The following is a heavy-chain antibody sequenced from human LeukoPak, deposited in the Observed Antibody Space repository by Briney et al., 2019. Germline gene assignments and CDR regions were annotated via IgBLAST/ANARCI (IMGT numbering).Heavy chain of an antibody. Sequence: GRSLRLSCAASGFTFVGHAMHWVRQAPGKGLEWVSCITSSGGTMGYADSLTRRFTTSRENAKTSLSLQLNSLRVEETAVYYCGRGHYDVLAASYKWSPDYWGQGTLVTVSS. CDR3: GRGHYDVLAASYKWSPDY. CDR1: GFTFVGHA. CDR2: ITSSGGTM. D-gene: IGHD3-9*01. J-gene: IGHJ4*02. V-gene: IGHV3-9*01.